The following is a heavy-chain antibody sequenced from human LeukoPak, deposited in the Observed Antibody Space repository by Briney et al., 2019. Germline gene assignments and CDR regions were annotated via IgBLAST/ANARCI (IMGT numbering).Heavy chain of an antibody. D-gene: IGHD3-10*01. J-gene: IGHJ4*02. V-gene: IGHV1-3*01. CDR1: GYTFSSNA. Sequence: GASVKVSCKASGYTFSSNAIGWVRQAPGQSLEWMGWIHGGSGHTEYSQTFRGRVTLTRETSATTVYMDLSSLKSEDTALYFCARGNYGYLDSWGQGTLVTVSS. CDR3: ARGNYGYLDS. CDR2: IHGGSGHT.